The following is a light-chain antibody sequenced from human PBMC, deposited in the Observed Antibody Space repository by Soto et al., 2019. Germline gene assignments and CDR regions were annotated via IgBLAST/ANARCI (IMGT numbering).Light chain of an antibody. CDR1: QDISRW. V-gene: IGKV1-12*01. CDR2: AAS. Sequence: DIQMIQSPSSVSASVGDSLTIACRASQDISRWLAWYQQKAGEAPKLRIYAASTLQSGVPSRFSGGGSGTDFTLTISALQPEDFATYYCQQANNVPWTFGQGTKVE. CDR3: QQANNVPWT. J-gene: IGKJ1*01.